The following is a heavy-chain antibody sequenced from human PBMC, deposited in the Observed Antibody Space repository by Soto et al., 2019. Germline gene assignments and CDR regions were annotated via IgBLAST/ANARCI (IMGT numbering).Heavy chain of an antibody. CDR2: IYHSGST. J-gene: IGHJ3*02. CDR3: ARGAYCGGDCYSDAFDI. Sequence: QLQLQESGSGLVKPSQTLSLTCAVSGGSISSGGYSRSWIRQPPGKGLEWIGYIYHSGSTYYNPSLKSRVTISVDRSKNQFSLKLSSVTAADTAVYYCARGAYCGGDCYSDAFDIWGQGTMVTVSS. D-gene: IGHD2-21*02. CDR1: GGSISSGGYS. V-gene: IGHV4-30-2*01.